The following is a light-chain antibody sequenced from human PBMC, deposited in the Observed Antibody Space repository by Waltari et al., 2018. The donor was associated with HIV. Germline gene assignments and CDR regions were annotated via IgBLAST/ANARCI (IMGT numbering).Light chain of an antibody. Sequence: QSALTQPRSVSGSPGQSVTITCTGTSNDIGYYKYVSWSQNRPGKAPRLMIYDVSDRPSGIPPRFSGSKSGNTASLTIFGLQAEDEGDYYCCSYAGRFTSWVFGGGTKVTVL. CDR3: CSYAGRFTSWV. V-gene: IGLV2-11*01. CDR1: SNDIGYYKY. CDR2: DVS. J-gene: IGLJ3*02.